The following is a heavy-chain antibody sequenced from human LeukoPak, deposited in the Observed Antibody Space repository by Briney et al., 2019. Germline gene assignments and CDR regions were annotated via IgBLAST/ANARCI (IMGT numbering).Heavy chain of an antibody. Sequence: SGTLSLTCTVSGGSISSYYWSWIRQPPGKGLEWIGYIYYSGSTNYNPSLKSRVTISVDTSKNQFSLKLSSVTAADTAVYYCASEGAVGGGNFDYWGQGTLVTVSS. CDR1: GGSISSYY. J-gene: IGHJ4*02. CDR2: IYYSGST. D-gene: IGHD3-16*01. CDR3: ASEGAVGGGNFDY. V-gene: IGHV4-59*01.